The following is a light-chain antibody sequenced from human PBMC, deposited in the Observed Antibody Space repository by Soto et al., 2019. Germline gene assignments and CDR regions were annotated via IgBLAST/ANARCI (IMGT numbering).Light chain of an antibody. V-gene: IGKV1-5*03. CDR1: QTINRW. CDR3: QHYNSYSEA. Sequence: DIQMTQSPSTLSASVGDRVTITCRASQTINRWLAWYQQKPGKAPKLLIYKASSLESGVPSRFSGGGIGTEFSLSISSLQPDDFATYYCQHYNSYSEAFGQGTKVDIK. J-gene: IGKJ1*01. CDR2: KAS.